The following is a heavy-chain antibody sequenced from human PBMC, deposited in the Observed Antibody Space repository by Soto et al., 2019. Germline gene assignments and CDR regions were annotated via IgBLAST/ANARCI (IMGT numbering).Heavy chain of an antibody. D-gene: IGHD3-22*01. CDR1: GGSISSGDYY. CDR3: ARSGPQDYDSSGYYLADAFDI. V-gene: IGHV4-30-4*01. Sequence: SETLSLTCTVSGGSISSGDYYWSWIRQPPGKGLEWIGYIYYSGSTYYNPSLKSRVTISVDTSKNQFSLKLGSVTAADTAVYYCARSGPQDYDSSGYYLADAFDIWGQGTMVTVSS. CDR2: IYYSGST. J-gene: IGHJ3*02.